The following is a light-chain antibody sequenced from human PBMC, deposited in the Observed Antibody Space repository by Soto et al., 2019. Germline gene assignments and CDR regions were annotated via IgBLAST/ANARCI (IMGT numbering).Light chain of an antibody. Sequence: DIQMTQSPSSLSASVGDRVTITCQASQDIDKYLNWYQQKPGKAPKLLIDDVTNLETGVPSRFSGTGSGTQFTLTIGSLQPEDIAKYYCQQYYDLPITFGQGTRLESK. CDR1: QDIDKY. J-gene: IGKJ5*01. V-gene: IGKV1-33*01. CDR3: QQYYDLPIT. CDR2: DVT.